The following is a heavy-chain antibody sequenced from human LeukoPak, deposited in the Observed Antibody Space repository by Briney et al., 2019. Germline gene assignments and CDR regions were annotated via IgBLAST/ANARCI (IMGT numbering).Heavy chain of an antibody. D-gene: IGHD2-2*01. CDR2: INHSEYI. CDR1: GGSFSGYY. J-gene: IGHJ5*02. V-gene: IGHV4-34*01. CDR3: ARGNGYCSSTSCPHWFDP. Sequence: SETLSLTCAVYGGSFSGYYWSWIRQPPGKGLEWIGEINHSEYINYNPSLKSRVTISVDTSKNQFSLKLSPVTAADTAVYYCARGNGYCSSTSCPHWFDPWGQGTLVTVSS.